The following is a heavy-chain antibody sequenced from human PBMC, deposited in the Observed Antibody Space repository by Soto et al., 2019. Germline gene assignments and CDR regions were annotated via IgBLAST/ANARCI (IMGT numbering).Heavy chain of an antibody. V-gene: IGHV3-30*18. CDR3: AKEAAAGSIGYYYGMDV. J-gene: IGHJ6*02. CDR2: ISYDGSNK. Sequence: GGSLRLSCATSGFTFSSYGMHWVRQAPDKGLEWVAVISYDGSNKYYADSVKGRFTISRDNSKNTLYLQMNSLRAEDTAVYYCAKEAAAGSIGYYYGMDVWGQGTTVTVS. D-gene: IGHD6-13*01. CDR1: GFTFSSYG.